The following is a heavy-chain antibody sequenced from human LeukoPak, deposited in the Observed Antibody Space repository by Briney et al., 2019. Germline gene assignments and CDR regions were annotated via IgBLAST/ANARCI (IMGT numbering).Heavy chain of an antibody. CDR3: ARDFGAMNAFDI. CDR2: IYYSGST. J-gene: IGHJ3*02. V-gene: IGHV4-59*01. CDR1: GGSISSYY. D-gene: IGHD3-10*01. Sequence: KTSETLSLTCTVSGGSISSYYWSWIRQPPGKGLEWIGYIYYSGSTNYNPSLKSRVTISVDTSKNQFSLKLSSVTAADTAVYYCARDFGAMNAFDIWGQGTMVTVSS.